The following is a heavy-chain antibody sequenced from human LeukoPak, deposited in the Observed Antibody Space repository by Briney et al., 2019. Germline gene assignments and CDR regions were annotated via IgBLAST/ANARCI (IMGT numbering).Heavy chain of an antibody. CDR2: ISGSGGST. V-gene: IGHV3-23*01. Sequence: PGGSLRLSCAASGFTFSSYAMSWVRQAPGKGLEWVSAISGSGGSTYYADSVKGRFTIFRDNSKNTLCLQMNSLRAEDTAVYYCAKGGGYYYYGMDVWGQGTTVTVSS. CDR3: AKGGGYYYYGMDV. CDR1: GFTFSSYA. D-gene: IGHD3-10*01. J-gene: IGHJ6*02.